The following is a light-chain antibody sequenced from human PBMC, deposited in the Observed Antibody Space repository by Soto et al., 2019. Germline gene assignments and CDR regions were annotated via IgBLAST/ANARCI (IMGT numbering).Light chain of an antibody. CDR2: SAS. V-gene: IGKV3-15*01. J-gene: IGKJ2*01. Sequence: EIVMTQSPATLSVSPGERATLSCRASQSVRSNLAWHQQKPGQAPRLLISSASIRATGIPARFSGSGSGTDFTLTISSLQSEDFAIYYCQQYDDRPFTFGQGTKLEI. CDR1: QSVRSN. CDR3: QQYDDRPFT.